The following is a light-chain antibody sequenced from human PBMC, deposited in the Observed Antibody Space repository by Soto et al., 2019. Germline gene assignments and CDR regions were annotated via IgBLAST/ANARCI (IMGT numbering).Light chain of an antibody. CDR3: QEADSFPLT. J-gene: IGKJ4*01. CDR2: AAS. Sequence: DIQMTQSPSSVSASVGDRVTITCRASQGIRSWLAWYQQKPGKAPKLLIYAASTLRTGVPSRFSGSGSGTDFTLTISSLQPEDSATYYCQEADSFPLTFGGGTRVEIK. V-gene: IGKV1-12*01. CDR1: QGIRSW.